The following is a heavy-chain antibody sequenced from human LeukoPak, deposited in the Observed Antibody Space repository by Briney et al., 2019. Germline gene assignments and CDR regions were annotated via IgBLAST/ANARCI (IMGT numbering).Heavy chain of an antibody. CDR3: ASESYSGSLR. D-gene: IGHD1-26*01. V-gene: IGHV3-66*02. CDR1: GSTVSSNY. CDR2: IYSGGST. J-gene: IGHJ4*02. Sequence: GGSLRLSGAASGSTVSSNYMSWVRQAPGKGLEWVSVIYSGGSTYYAGSVKGRFTISRDNSKNTLYLQMNSLRAEDTAVYYCASESYSGSLRWGQGTLVTVSS.